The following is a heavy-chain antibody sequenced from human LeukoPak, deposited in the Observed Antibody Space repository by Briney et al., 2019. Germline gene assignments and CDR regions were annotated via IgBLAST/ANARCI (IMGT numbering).Heavy chain of an antibody. Sequence: GGSLRLSCAASGFTFSSYSMNWVRQAPGKGLEWVSYISSSSSTIYYADSVKGRFTISRDNAKNSLYLQMNSLRAEDTAVYYCARDLQQLGQHIFDYWGQGTLVTVSS. D-gene: IGHD6-13*01. CDR3: ARDLQQLGQHIFDY. J-gene: IGHJ4*02. CDR2: ISSSSSTI. CDR1: GFTFSSYS. V-gene: IGHV3-48*01.